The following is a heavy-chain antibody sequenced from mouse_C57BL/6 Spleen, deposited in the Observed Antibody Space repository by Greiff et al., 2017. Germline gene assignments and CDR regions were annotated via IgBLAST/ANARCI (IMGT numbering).Heavy chain of an antibody. CDR2: ISSGSSTI. V-gene: IGHV5-17*01. CDR1: GFTFSDYG. Sequence: EVKLEESGGGLVKPGGSLKLSCAAPGFTFSDYGMHWVRQAPEKGLEWVAYISSGSSTIYYADTVKGRFTFPRDNAKNTLFLQMTSLMSEDTAMYYCARGGSPNYSAMDYWGQGTSVTGAS. CDR3: ARGGSPNYSAMDY. J-gene: IGHJ4*01. D-gene: IGHD1-1*01.